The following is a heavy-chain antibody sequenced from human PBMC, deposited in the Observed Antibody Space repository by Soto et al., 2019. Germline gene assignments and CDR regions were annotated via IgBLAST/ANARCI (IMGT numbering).Heavy chain of an antibody. V-gene: IGHV4-34*01. D-gene: IGHD5-12*01. J-gene: IGHJ6*02. CDR1: GGSFSGYY. CDR2: INHSGST. CDR3: ASVYRGWGTKGGPYYGMDV. Sequence: QVQLQQWGAGLLKPSETLSLTCAVYGGSFSGYYWSWIRQPPGKGLEWIGEINHSGSTNYNPSLKSRVTISVDTSKNQFSLKLSSVTAADTAVYYCASVYRGWGTKGGPYYGMDVWGQGTTVTVSS.